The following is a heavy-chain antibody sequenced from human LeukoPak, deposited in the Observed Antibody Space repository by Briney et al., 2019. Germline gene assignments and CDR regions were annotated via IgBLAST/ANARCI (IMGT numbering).Heavy chain of an antibody. J-gene: IGHJ4*02. CDR2: IIPIFGTA. Sequence: SVKVSCKASGGTFSSYAISWVRQAPGQGRGWMGRIIPIFGTANYAQKFQGRVTITTDESTSTAYMELSSLRSEDTAVYYCSLTRRYSYGPNIDYWGQGTLVTVSS. CDR3: SLTRRYSYGPNIDY. CDR1: GGTFSSYA. V-gene: IGHV1-69*05. D-gene: IGHD5-18*01.